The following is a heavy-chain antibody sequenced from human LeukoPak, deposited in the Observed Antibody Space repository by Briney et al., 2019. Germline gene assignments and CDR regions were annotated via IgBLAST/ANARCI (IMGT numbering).Heavy chain of an antibody. CDR2: INPSGGST. D-gene: IGHD3-10*01. CDR3: AREGITMVRENGWFDP. V-gene: IGHV1-46*01. Sequence: GASVKVSCKASGYTFTSYYMHWVRQAPGQGLEWMGIINPSGGSTSYAQKFQGRVTMTRDTSTSTVYMELSSLRSEDTAVYYCAREGITMVRENGWFDPWGQGTLVTVSS. J-gene: IGHJ5*02. CDR1: GYTFTSYY.